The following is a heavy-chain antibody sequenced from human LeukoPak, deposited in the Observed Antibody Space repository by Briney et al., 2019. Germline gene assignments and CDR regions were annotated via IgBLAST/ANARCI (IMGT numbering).Heavy chain of an antibody. CDR3: ASSTISVWGGDNFDY. CDR2: IYHSGST. D-gene: IGHD5/OR15-5a*01. CDR1: GGSISSGGYS. Sequence: PSETLSLTCAVSGGSISSGGYSWSWIRQPPGKGLEWIEYIYHSGSTYYNPSLKSRVTISVDRSKNQFSLKLSSVTAADTAVYYCASSTISVWGGDNFDYWGQGTLVTVSS. J-gene: IGHJ4*02. V-gene: IGHV4-30-2*01.